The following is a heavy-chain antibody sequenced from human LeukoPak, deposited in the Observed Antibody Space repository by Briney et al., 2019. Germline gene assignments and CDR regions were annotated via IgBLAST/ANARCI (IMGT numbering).Heavy chain of an antibody. Sequence: SETLSLTCTVSGGPISSYYWSWIRQPPGKGLEWIGSIYYSGSTYYNPSLKSRVTISVDTSKNQFSLKLSSVTAADTAVYYCARTARRYYDFWSVRQDQNWFDPWGQGTLVTVSS. CDR1: GGPISSYY. J-gene: IGHJ5*02. D-gene: IGHD3-3*01. V-gene: IGHV4-39*01. CDR3: ARTARRYYDFWSVRQDQNWFDP. CDR2: IYYSGST.